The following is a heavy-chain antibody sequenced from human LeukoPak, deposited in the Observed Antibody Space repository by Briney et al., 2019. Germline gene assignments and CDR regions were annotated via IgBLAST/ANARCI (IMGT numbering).Heavy chain of an antibody. CDR1: GGSISSSSYY. J-gene: IGHJ5*02. CDR3: ARNPPPDYSNLRWWFDP. D-gene: IGHD4-11*01. V-gene: IGHV4-39*07. CDR2: IYYSGST. Sequence: SETLSLTCTASGGSISSSSYYWGWIRQPPGKGLEWIGSIYYSGSTYYNPSLKSRVTISVDTSKNQFSLKLSSVTAADTAVYYCARNPPPDYSNLRWWFDPWGQGTLVTVSS.